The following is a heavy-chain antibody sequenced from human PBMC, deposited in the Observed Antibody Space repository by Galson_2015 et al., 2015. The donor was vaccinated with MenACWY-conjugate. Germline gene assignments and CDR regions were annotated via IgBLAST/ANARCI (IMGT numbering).Heavy chain of an antibody. Sequence: QSGAEVKKPGESLKISCKGSGYSFTNYWIGWVRQMPRKGLEWMGIIYPGDSDTRYSPSLQGQVTISVDKSITTAYLQWSSLKASDTAIYYCARRQWEPTGKCAFDIWGQGTMVTVSS. CDR3: ARRQWEPTGKCAFDI. J-gene: IGHJ3*02. CDR2: IYPGDSDT. CDR1: GYSFTNYW. V-gene: IGHV5-51*03. D-gene: IGHD1-26*01.